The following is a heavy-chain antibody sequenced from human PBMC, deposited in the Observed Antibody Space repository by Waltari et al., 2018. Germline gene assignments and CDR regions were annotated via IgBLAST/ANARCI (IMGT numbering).Heavy chain of an antibody. CDR1: GYSFTGYW. Sequence: QVQLVQSGTEVQKPGASVKVSCKASGYSFTGYWMHWVRQAPGQGLEWMGRINPNSGGTNDAQKCQGRVTMTRDTSISTAYMELSSLRSEDTAVYYCARDLIDPVTGTTVAFDIWGQGTMVTVSS. J-gene: IGHJ3*02. CDR2: INPNSGGT. V-gene: IGHV1-2*06. D-gene: IGHD1-7*01. CDR3: ARDLIDPVTGTTVAFDI.